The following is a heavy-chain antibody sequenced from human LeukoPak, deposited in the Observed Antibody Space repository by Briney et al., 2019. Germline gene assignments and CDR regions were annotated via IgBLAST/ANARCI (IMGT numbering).Heavy chain of an antibody. V-gene: IGHV3-21*01. Sequence: GGSLRLSCAASGFTFRSYGMNWVRQAPGKGLEWVSSINSDSSYIYYADSVQGRFTISRDNAKNSLYLQMNSLRAEDTAVYYCAVAYYYGSGDAFDIWGQGTKVTVSS. CDR2: INSDSSYI. CDR1: GFTFRSYG. CDR3: AVAYYYGSGDAFDI. D-gene: IGHD3-10*01. J-gene: IGHJ3*02.